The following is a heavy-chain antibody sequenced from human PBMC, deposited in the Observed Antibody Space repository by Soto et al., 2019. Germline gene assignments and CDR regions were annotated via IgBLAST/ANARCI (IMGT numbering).Heavy chain of an antibody. CDR3: ARIDYVGAFDI. D-gene: IGHD4-17*01. CDR1: GFTFSSYD. V-gene: IGHV3-13*01. CDR2: IGTAGDT. Sequence: LRLSCAASGFTFSSYDMHWVRQATGKGLEWVSAIGTAGDTYYPGSVKGRFTISRENAKNSLYLQMNSLRAGDTAVYYCARIDYVGAFDIWGQGTMVTVSS. J-gene: IGHJ3*02.